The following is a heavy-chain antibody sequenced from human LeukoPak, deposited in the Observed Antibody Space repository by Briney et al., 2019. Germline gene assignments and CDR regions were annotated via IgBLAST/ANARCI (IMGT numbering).Heavy chain of an antibody. CDR3: ARKIYGSGSYYNAPFDYYYMDV. V-gene: IGHV3-53*01. D-gene: IGHD3-10*01. J-gene: IGHJ6*03. Sequence: GGSLRLSCAASGVTVSSNYMSWVRQAPGKGLEWVSVIYSGGSTYYADSVKGRFTISRDNAKNSLYLQMNSLRAEDTAVYYCARKIYGSGSYYNAPFDYYYMDVWGKGTTVTVSS. CDR1: GVTVSSNY. CDR2: IYSGGST.